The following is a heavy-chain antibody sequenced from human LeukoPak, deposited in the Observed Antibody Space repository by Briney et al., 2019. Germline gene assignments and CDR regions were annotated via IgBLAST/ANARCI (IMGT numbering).Heavy chain of an antibody. Sequence: PSETLSLTCTVSGGSISSNGYYWGWIRQPPGKGLEWIASIYYSGSTYYNPSLKSRVTISVDTSKNQLSLKLSSLTAAGTAVYYCARHEYSGSYYGLSWFDPWGQGTLVTVSS. CDR2: IYYSGST. J-gene: IGHJ5*02. D-gene: IGHD1-26*01. CDR1: GGSISSNGYY. CDR3: ARHEYSGSYYGLSWFDP. V-gene: IGHV4-39*01.